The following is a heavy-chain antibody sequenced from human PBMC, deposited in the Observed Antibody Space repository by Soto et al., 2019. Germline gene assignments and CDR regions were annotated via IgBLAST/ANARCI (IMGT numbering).Heavy chain of an antibody. CDR1: GYSFTSYW. Sequence: GESLKISCKGSGYSFTSYWITWVRQVPGKGLEWMARIDPSDSSTNYSPSFRGHVTISADKSISTAYLQWSSLKASDTAMYYCTTPRDSSSFAPVAYYYYYGMDVWGQGTTVTVSS. CDR3: TTPRDSSSFAPVAYYYYYGMDV. D-gene: IGHD6-6*01. J-gene: IGHJ6*02. V-gene: IGHV5-10-1*01. CDR2: IDPSDSST.